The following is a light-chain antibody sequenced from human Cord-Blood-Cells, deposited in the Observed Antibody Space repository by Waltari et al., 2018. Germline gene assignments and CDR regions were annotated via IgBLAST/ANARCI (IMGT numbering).Light chain of an antibody. CDR2: DAS. CDR1: QSVSSSN. Sequence: EIVLTQSPATFSLSQGEKATPSCGASQSVSSSNLAWYQQKPGLAPRLLIYDASSRATGIPDRFSGSGSGTDFTLTISRLEPEDFAVYYCQQYGSSPPTFGQGTKVEIK. J-gene: IGKJ1*01. V-gene: IGKV3D-20*01. CDR3: QQYGSSPPT.